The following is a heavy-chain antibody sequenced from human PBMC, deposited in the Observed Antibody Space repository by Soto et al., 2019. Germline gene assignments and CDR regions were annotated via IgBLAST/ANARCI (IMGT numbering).Heavy chain of an antibody. CDR2: IYPGDSDT. CDR1: GYRFTNYW. V-gene: IGHV5-51*01. J-gene: IGHJ6*02. CDR3: AWVDTNHYESSGSTRYYYYGMDV. Sequence: PGESVKISCXGSGYRFTNYWIGWVRQMPGKGLEWMGIIYPGDSDTRCSPSFQGQVTISADKSISTAYLQWSSLKASDTAMYYCAWVDTNHYESSGSTRYYYYGMDVWGQGTTVTVSS. D-gene: IGHD3-22*01.